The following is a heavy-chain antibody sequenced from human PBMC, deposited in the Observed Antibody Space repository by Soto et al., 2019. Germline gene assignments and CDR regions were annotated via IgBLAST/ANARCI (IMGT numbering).Heavy chain of an antibody. Sequence: QVQLVQSGAEVKNPGSSVRVSCKTSGFTFNAYGIHWVRQAPGQGLEWMGGLIPIYDEPNYAQKFQGRVTITADKSTATVYLELNSLRSEDTAVYFCARVRDPHLDHYGLDVWGQGTTVTVSS. CDR1: GFTFNAYG. CDR3: ARVRDPHLDHYGLDV. CDR2: LIPIYDEP. V-gene: IGHV1-69*06. J-gene: IGHJ6*02.